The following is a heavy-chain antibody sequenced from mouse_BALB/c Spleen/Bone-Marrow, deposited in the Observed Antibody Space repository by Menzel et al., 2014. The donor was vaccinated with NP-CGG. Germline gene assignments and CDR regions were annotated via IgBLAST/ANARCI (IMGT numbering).Heavy chain of an antibody. J-gene: IGHJ3*01. CDR2: INPGSGGA. CDR1: GYAFTNYW. V-gene: IGHV1-54*01. CDR3: ARDGSWFPY. D-gene: IGHD2-3*01. Sequence: QVQLQQPGAELVRPGTSVKVSCKASGYAFTNYWIEWVKQRPGQGLEWIGVINPGSGGAKYNEKFKAKVTLTADKSSSTAYMQLSRLTSDDSAVYFCARDGSWFPYGGQGTPVTVSA.